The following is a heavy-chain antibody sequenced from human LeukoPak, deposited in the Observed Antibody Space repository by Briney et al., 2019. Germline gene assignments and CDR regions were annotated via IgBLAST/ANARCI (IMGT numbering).Heavy chain of an antibody. CDR2: ISGGGGST. V-gene: IGHV3-23*01. CDR3: ATLGETAMVGFDY. D-gene: IGHD5-18*01. J-gene: IGHJ4*02. Sequence: PGGSLTLSCTASGFTFNNYDMQWLRQAPGKGLEWVSGISGGGGSTYYADSVKGRFTISRDNSKNTLYLQMNSLRAADTAVYYCATLGETAMVGFDYWGQGTLVTVSS. CDR1: GFTFNNYD.